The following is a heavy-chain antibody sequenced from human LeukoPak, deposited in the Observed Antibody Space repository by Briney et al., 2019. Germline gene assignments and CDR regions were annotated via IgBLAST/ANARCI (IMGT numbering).Heavy chain of an antibody. CDR1: GGSISSYY. Sequence: SETLSLTCTVSGGSISSYYWSWIRQPPGKGLEWTGYIYYSGSTNYNPSLKSRVTISVDTSKNQFSLKLSSVTAADTAVYYCAGSSSFQGDFDYWGQGTLVTVSS. J-gene: IGHJ4*02. CDR2: IYYSGST. D-gene: IGHD6-6*01. CDR3: AGSSSFQGDFDY. V-gene: IGHV4-59*01.